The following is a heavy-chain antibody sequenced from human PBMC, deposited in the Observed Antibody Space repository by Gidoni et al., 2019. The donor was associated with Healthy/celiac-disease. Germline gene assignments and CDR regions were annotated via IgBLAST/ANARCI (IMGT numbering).Heavy chain of an antibody. D-gene: IGHD3-9*01. CDR3: ARTVALLRYFDWSIDY. J-gene: IGHJ4*02. CDR1: EYPFTSYY. CDR2: INPSGGST. Sequence: QVQLVQSGAEVKKPGASVKVSCKASEYPFTSYYMHWVRQAPGQGLEWMGIINPSGGSTSYAQKFQGRVTMTRDTSTSTVYMELSSLRSEDTAVYYCARTVALLRYFDWSIDYWGQGTLVTVSS. V-gene: IGHV1-46*01.